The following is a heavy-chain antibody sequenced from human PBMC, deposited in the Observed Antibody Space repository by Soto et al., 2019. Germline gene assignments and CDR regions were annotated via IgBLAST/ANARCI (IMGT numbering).Heavy chain of an antibody. CDR1: GFTFSSYA. Sequence: VGSLRLSCAASGFTFSSYAMSWVRQAPGKGLEWVSAISGSGGSTYYADSVKGRFTISRDNSKNTLYLQMNSLRAEDTAVYYCAKDRRRYYDSSGYFNYWGQGTLVTVSS. V-gene: IGHV3-23*01. J-gene: IGHJ4*02. CDR2: ISGSGGST. D-gene: IGHD3-22*01. CDR3: AKDRRRYYDSSGYFNY.